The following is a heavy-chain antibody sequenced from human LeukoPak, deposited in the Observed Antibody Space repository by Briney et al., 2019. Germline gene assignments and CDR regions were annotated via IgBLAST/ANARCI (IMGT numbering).Heavy chain of an antibody. CDR3: AKGGSTRPWSFDI. V-gene: IGHV1-18*01. CDR1: GYSLINYG. D-gene: IGHD2-2*01. J-gene: IGHJ3*02. CDR2: ISFKNGNT. Sequence: ASVKVSCKASGYSLINYGISWVRQAPGQGLEWMGWISFKNGNTNSAQKLQGRVTMTTDTSTNTAYMELMRLRSDDTAVYYCAKGGSTRPWSFDIWGQGTMVTVSS.